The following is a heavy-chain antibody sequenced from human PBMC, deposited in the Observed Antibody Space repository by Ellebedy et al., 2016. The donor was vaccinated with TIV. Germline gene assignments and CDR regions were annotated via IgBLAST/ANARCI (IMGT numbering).Heavy chain of an antibody. CDR1: GDTLTEFS. V-gene: IGHV1-24*01. D-gene: IGHD4-17*01. CDR2: FDPEDGET. J-gene: IGHJ3*02. Sequence: AASVKVSCKVSGDTLTEFSMHWVRQAPGKGLEWLGGFDPEDGETIYAQKFQGRVTMTEDTSTDTAYMELSSLRSADTAVYYCATAYGDYVHDAFDIWGQGTMVTVSS. CDR3: ATAYGDYVHDAFDI.